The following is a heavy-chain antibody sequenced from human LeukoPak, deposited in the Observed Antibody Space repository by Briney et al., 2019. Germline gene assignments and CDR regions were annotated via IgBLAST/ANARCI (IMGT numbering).Heavy chain of an antibody. D-gene: IGHD1-26*01. Sequence: GGSLRLSCAASRFTFNSYAMSWVRQAPGKGLEWVSVIGGSNGITFYVGSVKGRFTISRDNSKDTLYLQMNSLRAEDTAVYYCARDGVGVLASSFDYWGQGTLVTVSS. V-gene: IGHV3-23*01. CDR1: RFTFNSYA. CDR3: ARDGVGVLASSFDY. J-gene: IGHJ4*02. CDR2: IGGSNGIT.